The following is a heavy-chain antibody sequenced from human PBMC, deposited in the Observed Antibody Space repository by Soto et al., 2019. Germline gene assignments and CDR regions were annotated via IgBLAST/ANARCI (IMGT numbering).Heavy chain of an antibody. V-gene: IGHV1-46*01. CDR2: INPSGGST. Sequence: ASVKVSCKASGYTFTSYYMHWVRQAPGQGLEWMGIINPSGGSTSYAQKFQGRFTITRDNSKNTLYLQMNSLRAEDTALYYCAKDKGYSNLYNWFDPWGQGTLVTVSS. J-gene: IGHJ5*02. CDR1: GYTFTSYY. CDR3: AKDKGYSNLYNWFDP. D-gene: IGHD4-4*01.